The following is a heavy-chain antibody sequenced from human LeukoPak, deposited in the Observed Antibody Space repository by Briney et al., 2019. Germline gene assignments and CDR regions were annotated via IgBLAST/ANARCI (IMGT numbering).Heavy chain of an antibody. CDR2: ISSSSTI. CDR1: GFTFSDYY. V-gene: IGHV3-69-1*01. J-gene: IGHJ4*02. CDR3: AITSMSVTGTLDY. D-gene: IGHD1-1*01. Sequence: GGSLRLSCAASGFTFSDYYMNWVPQAPGKGLEWVSSISSSSTIYYADSVKGRFTISRDNAKNSLYLQMNSLRAEDTAVYYCAITSMSVTGTLDYWGQGALVTVSS.